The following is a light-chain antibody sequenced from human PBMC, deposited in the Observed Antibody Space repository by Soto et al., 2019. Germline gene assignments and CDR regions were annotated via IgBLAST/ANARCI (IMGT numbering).Light chain of an antibody. Sequence: QSALTQPASVSGSPGQSITISCTGTSSDVGTYEYVSWYQHHPGKAPKLMIYDVSNRPSGVSDRFSGSTSGNTASLTISGLQPHDEADYYCSSYASNGDVLFGGGTKLTVL. V-gene: IGLV2-14*03. CDR1: SSDVGTYEY. CDR3: SSYASNGDVL. CDR2: DVS. J-gene: IGLJ2*01.